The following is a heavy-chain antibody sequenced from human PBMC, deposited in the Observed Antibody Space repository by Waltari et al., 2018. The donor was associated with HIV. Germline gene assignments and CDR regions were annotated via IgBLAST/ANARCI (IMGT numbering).Heavy chain of an antibody. V-gene: IGHV3-30*03. CDR1: GFPFRNYG. Sequence: QVQLMESGGGVVQPGRSLRLSWAASGFPFRNYGMHWVRQAPGKGLEWVAVISVDGSNQYYADSVRGRFTISRDNSKKKVFLQMNSLRLDDSALYYCATGQQVWETWSQLDYWGQGTLVIVSS. J-gene: IGHJ4*02. CDR3: ATGQQVWETWSQLDY. CDR2: ISVDGSNQ. D-gene: IGHD1-1*01.